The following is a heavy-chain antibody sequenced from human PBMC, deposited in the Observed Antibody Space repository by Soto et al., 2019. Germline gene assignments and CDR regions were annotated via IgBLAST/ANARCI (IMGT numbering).Heavy chain of an antibody. Sequence: ASVKVSCKTSGYRFTTYTMHWVRQAPGQRLEWMGWINAGSGDTKYSLKFQGRVTISTDTSASTGYMELSSLRSEDTAVYYCAGSIAEACFDYWGQGTPVTVSS. D-gene: IGHD6-13*01. J-gene: IGHJ4*02. CDR3: AGSIAEACFDY. CDR1: GYRFTTYT. CDR2: INAGSGDT. V-gene: IGHV1-3*01.